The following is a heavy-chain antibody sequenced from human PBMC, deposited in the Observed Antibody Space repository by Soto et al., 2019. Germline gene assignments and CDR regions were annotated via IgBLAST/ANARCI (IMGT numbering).Heavy chain of an antibody. CDR3: AKVRYSSPMGYYYGMDV. Sequence: SVKVSCKXSRVAFSKFIVTWVRQAPGLGLEWVGGIIPIFGTANYAQKFQGRVTITANESTSTSYMEVNNLRSEDTAVYYCAKVRYSSPMGYYYGMDVWGQGTTVTVSS. D-gene: IGHD6-19*01. CDR2: IIPIFGTA. V-gene: IGHV1-69*13. CDR1: RVAFSKFI. J-gene: IGHJ6*02.